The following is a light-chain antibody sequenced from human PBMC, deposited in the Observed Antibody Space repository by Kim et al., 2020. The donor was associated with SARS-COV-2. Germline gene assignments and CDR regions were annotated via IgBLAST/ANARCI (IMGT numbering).Light chain of an antibody. CDR2: DAS. Sequence: LSLSTGENATLSCRASQSVSSYLAWYQQKPGQAPRLLIYDASNRATGIPARFSGSGSGTDFTLTISSLEPEDFAVYYCQQRSRFTFGPGTKVDIK. J-gene: IGKJ3*01. CDR3: QQRSRFT. CDR1: QSVSSY. V-gene: IGKV3-11*01.